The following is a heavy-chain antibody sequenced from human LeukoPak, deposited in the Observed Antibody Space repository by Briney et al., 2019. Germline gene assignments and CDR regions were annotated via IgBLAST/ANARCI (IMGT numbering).Heavy chain of an antibody. CDR2: ISQSGRA. Sequence: PSGTLSLTCAVSGGSINSSSWWSWVRQPPGKGLEWIGEISQSGRAKYNPSLKSRVTISIDKSKNQFSLKLSSVTAADTAVYYCARHYGPWGQGTLVTVSS. CDR1: GGSINSSSW. J-gene: IGHJ5*02. D-gene: IGHD3-16*01. V-gene: IGHV4-4*02. CDR3: ARHYGP.